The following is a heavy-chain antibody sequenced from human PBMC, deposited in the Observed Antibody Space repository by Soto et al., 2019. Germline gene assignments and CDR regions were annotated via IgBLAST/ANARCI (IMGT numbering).Heavy chain of an antibody. D-gene: IGHD6-13*01. V-gene: IGHV5-10-1*01. J-gene: IGHJ5*02. CDR3: ARHYSSWYVGWFDP. CDR2: IDPSDSYT. Sequence: GASLKISCTASGYTFIGYLISWVRQVPGRGLEWMGRIDPSDSYTDYSPAFQGHVSISSDKSINTVYLHWSSLKASDTALYYCARHYSSWYVGWFDPWGQGTLVTVSS. CDR1: GYTFIGYL.